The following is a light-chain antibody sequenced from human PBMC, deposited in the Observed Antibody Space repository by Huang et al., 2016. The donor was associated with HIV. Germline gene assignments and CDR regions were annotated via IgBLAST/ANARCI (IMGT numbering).Light chain of an antibody. CDR1: QDINNY. Sequence: DIQMTQSPSAMSASVGDRVKITCRANQDINNYLLWFQQKQGKVPKRLIYAASNLPSGVPSRLSGSGSGTEFTLTISNLQPEDFATYYCLQHLSYPPAFGQGTRLEIK. V-gene: IGKV1-17*03. CDR2: AAS. CDR3: LQHLSYPPA. J-gene: IGKJ5*01.